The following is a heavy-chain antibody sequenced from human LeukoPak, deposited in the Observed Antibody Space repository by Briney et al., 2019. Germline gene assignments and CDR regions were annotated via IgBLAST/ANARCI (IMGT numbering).Heavy chain of an antibody. CDR2: INHSGST. J-gene: IGHJ4*02. D-gene: IGHD3-3*01. CDR1: GASFSGYY. CDR3: ARGHYVLRFLEWSTPFDY. Sequence: SETLSLTCAAHGASFSGYYCSWIRQPPGKGMEWIGEINHSGSTNYNTSLKSRVTISVDTSKNQFSLKLSSVTAADTAVYYCARGHYVLRFLEWSTPFDYWGQGTLVTVSS. V-gene: IGHV4-34*01.